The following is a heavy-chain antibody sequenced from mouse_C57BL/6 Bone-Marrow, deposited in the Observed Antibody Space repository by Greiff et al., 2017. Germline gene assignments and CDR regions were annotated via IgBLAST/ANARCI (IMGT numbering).Heavy chain of an antibody. V-gene: IGHV1-69*01. CDR1: GYTFTSYW. Sequence: QVQLQQPGAELVMPGASVKLSCKASGYTFTSYWMHWVKQRPGQGLEWIGEIDPSDSYTNYTQKFKGKSTLTVDKSSSTAYMQLSSLTSKDSAVYYCARSSWFAYWGQGTLVTVSA. CDR3: ARSSWFAY. CDR2: IDPSDSYT. J-gene: IGHJ3*01.